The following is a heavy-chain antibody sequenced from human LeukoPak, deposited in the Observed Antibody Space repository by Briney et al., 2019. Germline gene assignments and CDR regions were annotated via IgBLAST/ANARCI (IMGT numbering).Heavy chain of an antibody. CDR3: ARWIAVAGTS. V-gene: IGHV4-39*01. J-gene: IGHJ4*02. Sequence: PSETLSLTCTVSGGSISSSSYYWGWIRQPPGKGLEWIGSIYYSGSTYYNPSLKSRVAISVDASKNQFSLKLSSVTAADTAVYYCARWIAVAGTSWGQGTLVTVSS. CDR1: GGSISSSSYY. D-gene: IGHD6-19*01. CDR2: IYYSGST.